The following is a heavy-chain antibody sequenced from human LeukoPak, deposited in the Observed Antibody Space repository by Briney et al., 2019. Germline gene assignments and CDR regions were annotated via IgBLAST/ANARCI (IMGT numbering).Heavy chain of an antibody. Sequence: GGSLRLSCTVSGFTVSSNSMSWVRQAPGKGLKWVSFIYSDNTHYSDSVKGRFTISRDNSKNTLYLQMNSLRAEDTAVYYCARRAGAYSHPYDYWGQGTLVTVSS. CDR1: GFTVSSNS. J-gene: IGHJ4*02. D-gene: IGHD4/OR15-4a*01. CDR2: IYSDNT. V-gene: IGHV3-53*01. CDR3: ARRAGAYSHPYDY.